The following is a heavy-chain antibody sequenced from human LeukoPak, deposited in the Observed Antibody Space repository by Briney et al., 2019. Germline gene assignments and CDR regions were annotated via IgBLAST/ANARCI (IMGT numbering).Heavy chain of an antibody. CDR2: IYYSGST. J-gene: IGHJ6*03. CDR1: GGSISSSSYY. V-gene: IGHV4-39*07. D-gene: IGHD1-26*01. Sequence: PSETLSLTCTVSGGSISSSSYYWGWLRQPPGKGLEWIGSIYYSGSTYYNPSLKSRVTISVDTSKNQFSLKLSSVTAADTAVYYCARDFGGSYYYYYMDVWGKGTTVTVSS. CDR3: ARDFGGSYYYYYMDV.